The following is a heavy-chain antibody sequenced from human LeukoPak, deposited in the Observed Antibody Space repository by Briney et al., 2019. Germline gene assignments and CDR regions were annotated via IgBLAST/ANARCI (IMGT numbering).Heavy chain of an antibody. J-gene: IGHJ4*02. Sequence: ASVKVSCKTSGYTFPSYGVTWVRQAPGQGLEWMGWINTYSGNTNYAQNLQGRVTMTTDTSTSTAYMELRSLRSDDTAVYYCARNSHGYSSGWLQFNFDYWGQGTLVTVSS. CDR1: GYTFPSYG. D-gene: IGHD6-19*01. CDR2: INTYSGNT. CDR3: ARNSHGYSSGWLQFNFDY. V-gene: IGHV1-18*01.